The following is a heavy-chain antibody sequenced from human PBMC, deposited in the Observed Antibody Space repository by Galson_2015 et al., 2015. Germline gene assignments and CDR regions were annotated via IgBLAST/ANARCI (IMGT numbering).Heavy chain of an antibody. J-gene: IGHJ4*02. CDR2: IDYSGNT. Sequence: SETLSLTCTVSGGSINNYYWSWIRQPPGRGLEWLGYIDYSGNTDYSPSFKSRVTITLETSPNQFSRKLRSVTAADTAIYYYARNYGGNAFANFDSWGQGTLVTVSS. V-gene: IGHV4-59*08. CDR3: ARNYGGNAFANFDS. CDR1: GGSINNYY. D-gene: IGHD4/OR15-4a*01.